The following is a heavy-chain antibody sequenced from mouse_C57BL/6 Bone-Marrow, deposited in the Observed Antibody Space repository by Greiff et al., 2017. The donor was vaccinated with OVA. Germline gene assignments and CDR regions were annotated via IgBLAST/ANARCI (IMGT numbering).Heavy chain of an antibody. J-gene: IGHJ3*01. D-gene: IGHD1-1*01. CDR1: GYAFTNYL. CDR3: AREDYYGSSYVAY. V-gene: IGHV1-54*01. CDR2: INPGSGGT. Sequence: LLESGAELVRPGTSVKVSCKASGYAFTNYLIEWVKQRPGQGLEWIGVINPGSGGTNYNEKFKGKATLTADKSSSTAYMQLSSLTSEDSAVYFCAREDYYGSSYVAYWGQGTLVTVSA.